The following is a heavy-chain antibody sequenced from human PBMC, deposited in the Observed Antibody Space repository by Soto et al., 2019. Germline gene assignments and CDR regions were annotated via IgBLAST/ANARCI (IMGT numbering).Heavy chain of an antibody. CDR1: GHTLTELS. CDR3: ATVRELLHWYFDL. V-gene: IGHV1-24*01. J-gene: IGHJ2*01. Sequence: QVQLVQSGADVKKPGASVKVSCKVSGHTLTELSMHWVRQAPGKGLEWMGGFDREDGDTIYAQKFQGRVNMTEDTSTDTAYMELTSLRYEDTAVYYCATVRELLHWYFDLWGRGTLVTVSS. D-gene: IGHD1-26*01. CDR2: FDREDGDT.